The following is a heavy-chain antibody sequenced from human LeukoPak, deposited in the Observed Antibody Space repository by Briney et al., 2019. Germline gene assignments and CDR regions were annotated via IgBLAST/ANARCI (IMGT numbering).Heavy chain of an antibody. CDR3: AREESIGRYQFLHDY. J-gene: IGHJ4*02. Sequence: GASVKVSCKASGGTFSSYAISWVRQAPGQGLEWMGGIIPIFGTANYAQKFQGRVTITADESTSTAYMELRSLTSDDTAVYYCAREESIGRYQFLHDYWGQGTLVTVSS. CDR1: GGTFSSYA. D-gene: IGHD1-26*01. CDR2: IIPIFGTA. V-gene: IGHV1-69*13.